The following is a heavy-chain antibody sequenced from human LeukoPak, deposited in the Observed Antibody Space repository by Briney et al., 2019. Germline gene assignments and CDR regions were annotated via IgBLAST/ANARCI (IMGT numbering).Heavy chain of an antibody. CDR1: GYNFTNYW. CDR2: IDPSDSYN. J-gene: IGHJ4*02. V-gene: IGHV5-10-1*01. CDR3: ARRPAGVLADTDFLES. Sequence: GESLKISCKGSGYNFTNYWISWVRQMPGKGLEWMGTIDPSDSYNNYSPSFQGHVTISADKSISTAYLQWSSLKASDTAIYYCARRPAGVLADTDFLESWGQGTLVIVSS. D-gene: IGHD3-16*01.